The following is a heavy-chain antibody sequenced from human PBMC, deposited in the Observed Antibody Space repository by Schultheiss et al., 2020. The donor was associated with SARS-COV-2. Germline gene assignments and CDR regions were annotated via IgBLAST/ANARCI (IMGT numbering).Heavy chain of an antibody. CDR1: GGSVSSGSYY. CDR2: IYTSGST. J-gene: IGHJ6*03. D-gene: IGHD3-22*01. V-gene: IGHV4-61*02. CDR3: ARDPYYYDNSGYYMDV. Sequence: SETLSLTCTVSGGSVSSGSYYWSWIRQPAGKGLEWIGRIYTSGSTNYNPSLKSRISISVDTSKNQFSLKLSSVTAADTAVYYCARDPYYYDNSGYYMDVWGKGTTVTVSS.